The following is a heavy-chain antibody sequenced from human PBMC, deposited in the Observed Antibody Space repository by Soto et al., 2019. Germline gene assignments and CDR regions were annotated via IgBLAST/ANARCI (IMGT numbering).Heavy chain of an antibody. CDR1: GGSVRAPDW. D-gene: IGHD1-1*01. J-gene: IGHJ5*01. V-gene: IGHV4-4*01. CDR2: VHISGHS. Sequence: PSETLSLTCTLSGGSVRAPDWWNWVRQSPDKGLEWIAEVHISGHSNYNPSLRSRVSVSIDSSKNQFYLNLNSVTAADTAIYCCARVRQGCSANNCYFDPWGQGTQVTVSS. CDR3: ARVRQGCSANNCYFDP.